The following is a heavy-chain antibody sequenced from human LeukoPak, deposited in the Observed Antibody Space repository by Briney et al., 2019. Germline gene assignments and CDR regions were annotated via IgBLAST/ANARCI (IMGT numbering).Heavy chain of an antibody. V-gene: IGHV3-23*01. CDR1: GFTFSSYA. CDR3: AKDSSYYDSSGYPYFDY. D-gene: IGHD3-22*01. Sequence: GGSLRLSCAASGFTFSSYAMSWVRQAPGKGLEWVSAISGSGGSTYYADSVKGRFTISRDNSKNTLYLQMNSLRAEDTAVYYCAKDSSYYDSSGYPYFDYWGQGTLVTVSS. J-gene: IGHJ4*02. CDR2: ISGSGGST.